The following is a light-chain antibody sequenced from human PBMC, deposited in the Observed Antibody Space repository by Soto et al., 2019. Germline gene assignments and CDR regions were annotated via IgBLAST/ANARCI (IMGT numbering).Light chain of an antibody. CDR2: GAS. Sequence: EIVLRQSPGTLSLSPGERATLSCRASQSVSSSYLAWYQQKPGQAPRLLIYGASSRATGIPDRFSGSGSGTDFTLTISRLEPEDFAVYYCQQYCSSPRTCGQGTKLEIK. CDR1: QSVSSSY. J-gene: IGKJ2*01. V-gene: IGKV3-20*01. CDR3: QQYCSSPRT.